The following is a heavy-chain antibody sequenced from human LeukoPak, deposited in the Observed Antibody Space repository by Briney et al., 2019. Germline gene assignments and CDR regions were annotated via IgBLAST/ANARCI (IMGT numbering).Heavy chain of an antibody. J-gene: IGHJ4*02. CDR2: ISASGGTT. CDR3: AKASSYGSMSYDFDS. V-gene: IGHV3-23*01. CDR1: GFTFSSYA. Sequence: PGGSLRLSCAASGFTFSSYAVNWVRQDPGKGLEWVSGISASGGTTYYADSMKGRFTISRDNSKGTLFLQLNSLRAEDTAVYYCAKASSYGSMSYDFDSWGQGTLVTVSS. D-gene: IGHD3-10*01.